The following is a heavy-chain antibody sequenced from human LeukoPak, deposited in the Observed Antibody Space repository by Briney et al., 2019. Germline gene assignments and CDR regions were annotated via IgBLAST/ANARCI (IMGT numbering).Heavy chain of an antibody. J-gene: IGHJ4*02. CDR2: IYHSGST. CDR3: ARGTGYYDSSGY. V-gene: IGHV4-4*02. Sequence: PSGTLSLTCAVSGGSISSSNWWSWVRQPPGKGLEWIGEIYHSGSTNYNPSLKSRVTISVDTSKNQFSLKLSSVTAADTAVYYCARGTGYYDSSGYWGQGTLVTVSS. CDR1: GGSISSSNW. D-gene: IGHD3-22*01.